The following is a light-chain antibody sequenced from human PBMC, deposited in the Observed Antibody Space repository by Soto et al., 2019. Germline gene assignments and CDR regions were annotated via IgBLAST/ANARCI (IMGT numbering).Light chain of an antibody. V-gene: IGKV3-15*01. CDR3: QQYNNWPP. CDR2: AAS. CDR1: QTISNM. J-gene: IGKJ1*01. Sequence: ELVMTQSPATLYVSPGDKVSLSCRANQTISNMLAWYQQKPGQAPRLLIYAASTRATGVSARFSGSGSGTDFTLTISSLQSEDFAVYYCQQYNNWPPFGQGTKVDIK.